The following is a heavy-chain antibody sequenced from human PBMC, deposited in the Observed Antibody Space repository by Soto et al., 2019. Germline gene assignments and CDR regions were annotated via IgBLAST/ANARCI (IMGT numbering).Heavy chain of an antibody. V-gene: IGHV3-21*01. CDR3: TRDAGGKFYGGFDN. Sequence: EVQLVESGGGLVKPGGSLRLSCAASGFTFSSYSMNWVRQAPGKGLEWVSSISSSSSYIYYADSVKGRFTISRDNAKNSLYLQMNSLRAEDTAVYFCTRDAGGKFYGGFDNWGQGTLVTVSS. CDR2: ISSSSSYI. D-gene: IGHD1-26*01. CDR1: GFTFSSYS. J-gene: IGHJ4*02.